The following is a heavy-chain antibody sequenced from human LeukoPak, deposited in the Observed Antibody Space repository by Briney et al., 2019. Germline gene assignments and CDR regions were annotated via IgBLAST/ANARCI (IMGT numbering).Heavy chain of an antibody. V-gene: IGHV6-1*01. CDR1: GDSVSSNSAA. CDR2: TYYRSKWYN. J-gene: IGHJ4*02. D-gene: IGHD2-15*01. CDR3: ATSIGYCSGGSCEGNFDY. Sequence: SQTLSLTCAISGDSVSSNSAAWNWIRQSPSRGLEWLGRTYYRSKWYNDYAVSVKSRITINPGTSKNQFSLQLNSVTPEDTAVYYCATSIGYCSGGSCEGNFDYWGQGTLVTVSS.